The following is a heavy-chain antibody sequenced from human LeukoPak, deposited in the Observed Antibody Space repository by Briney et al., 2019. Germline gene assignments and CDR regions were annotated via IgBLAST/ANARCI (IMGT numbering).Heavy chain of an antibody. J-gene: IGHJ4*02. CDR3: ARPSGATPFKRFDY. V-gene: IGHV4-34*01. CDR1: GGSFSDYN. CDR2: IGHNGST. Sequence: PSETLSLTCAVYGGSFSDYNWTWIRQSPGKGLEWIGEIGHNGSTNHNPSLKGRVTISLDTSKNQFSLRLTSLTAADAAVYYCARPSGATPFKRFDYWGQGALVTVSS. D-gene: IGHD4/OR15-4a*01.